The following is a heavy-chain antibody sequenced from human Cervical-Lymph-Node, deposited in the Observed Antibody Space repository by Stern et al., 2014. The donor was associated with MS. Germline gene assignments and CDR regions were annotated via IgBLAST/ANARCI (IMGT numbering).Heavy chain of an antibody. V-gene: IGHV1-69*01. CDR2: IIPIVGTA. D-gene: IGHD3-22*01. CDR3: ARDRRHYDTSGGYYFDS. J-gene: IGHJ4*02. CDR1: GGSFSSYA. Sequence: QVQLVQSGAEVKKPGSSVKVSCTASGGSFSSYAINWVQQAPGQGPEWMGGIIPIVGTANYAQKFQGRVTITADESTSTAYMELSSLRSEDTAVYYCARDRRHYDTSGGYYFDSWGQGTLVTVSS.